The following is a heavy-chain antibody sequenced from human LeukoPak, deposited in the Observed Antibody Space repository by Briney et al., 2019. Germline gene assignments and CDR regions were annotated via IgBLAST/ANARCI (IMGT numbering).Heavy chain of an antibody. J-gene: IGHJ4*02. Sequence: GGSLRLSCAASGFTFSDYYMSWIRQAPGKGLEWVSYISSSGGTIYYADSVKGRFTISRDNAKNSLYLQMNSLRAEDTAVYYCAREKELVHLDYWGQGTLVTVSS. CDR3: AREKELVHLDY. CDR1: GFTFSDYY. D-gene: IGHD6-13*01. CDR2: ISSSGGTI. V-gene: IGHV3-11*04.